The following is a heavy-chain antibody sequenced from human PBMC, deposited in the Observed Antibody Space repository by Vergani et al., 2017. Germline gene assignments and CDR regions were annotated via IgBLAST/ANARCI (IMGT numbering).Heavy chain of an antibody. D-gene: IGHD3-22*01. CDR3: ARGFVDYYDSSGYIFDY. Sequence: QVQLQESGPGLVKPPQTLSLTCTVSGGSISSGGYYWSWIRQHPGKGLEWIGYIYYSGSPYYNPSLKSRVTISVDTSKNQFSLKLSSVTAADTAVYYCARGFVDYYDSSGYIFDYWGQGTLVTVSS. J-gene: IGHJ4*02. CDR1: GGSISSGGYY. V-gene: IGHV4-31*03. CDR2: IYYSGSP.